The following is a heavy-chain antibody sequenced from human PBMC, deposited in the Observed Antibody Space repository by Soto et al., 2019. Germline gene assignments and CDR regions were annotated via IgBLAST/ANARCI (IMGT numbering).Heavy chain of an antibody. Sequence: ASVKVSCKASGGTFSSYGISWVRQAPGQGLEWMGWIIAFLGTATYAQKFQGRVTITADASPSTAYAELWSLMSEDTAADYCSRGSITWAAAVPFPRNAFDIWGQGTMVTVS. D-gene: IGHD1-20*01. CDR2: IIAFLGTA. J-gene: IGHJ3*02. V-gene: IGHV1-69*11. CDR3: SRGSITWAAAVPFPRNAFDI. CDR1: GGTFSSYG.